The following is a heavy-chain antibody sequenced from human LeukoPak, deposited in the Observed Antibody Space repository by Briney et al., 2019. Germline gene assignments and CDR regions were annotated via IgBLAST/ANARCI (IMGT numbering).Heavy chain of an antibody. CDR1: GGSISSYY. CDR2: IYYSGST. CDR3: ARDLPMYSGSSHRAFDI. J-gene: IGHJ3*02. Sequence: SETLSLTCTVSGGSISSYYWSWLRQPPGKGPEWIGYIYYSGSTNYNPSLKSRVTISVYTSKNQFSLKLSSVAAADTAVYYCARDLPMYSGSSHRAFDIWGQGTMVTVSS. D-gene: IGHD1-26*01. V-gene: IGHV4-59*01.